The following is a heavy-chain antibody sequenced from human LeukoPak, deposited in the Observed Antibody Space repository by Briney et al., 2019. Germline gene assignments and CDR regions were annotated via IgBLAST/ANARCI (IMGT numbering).Heavy chain of an antibody. CDR1: GESFSGYY. D-gene: IGHD3-9*01. CDR3: ARRSDYDILTGYSNSRFDP. CDR2: INHSGST. V-gene: IGHV4-34*01. J-gene: IGHJ5*02. Sequence: SETLSLTCAVSGESFSGYYWSWIHQPPGKGLEWIGEINHSGSTNNNPTLKSRVTISVDTSKNQFSLKLSSVTATDTAVYYCARRSDYDILTGYSNSRFDPWGQGTLVTVSS.